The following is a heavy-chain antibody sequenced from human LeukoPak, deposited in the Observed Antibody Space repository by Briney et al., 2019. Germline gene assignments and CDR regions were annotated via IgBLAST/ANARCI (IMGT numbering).Heavy chain of an antibody. D-gene: IGHD3-22*01. V-gene: IGHV3-30*18. CDR2: ISYDGSNK. J-gene: IGHJ4*02. Sequence: GGSLRLSCAASGFIFSGFWMTWVRQAPGKGLEWVAVISYDGSNKYYADSVKGRFTISRDNSKNTLYLQMNSLRAEDTAVYYCAKDNWYYYDSSGYYLDYWGQGTLVTVSS. CDR3: AKDNWYYYDSSGYYLDY. CDR1: GFIFSGFW.